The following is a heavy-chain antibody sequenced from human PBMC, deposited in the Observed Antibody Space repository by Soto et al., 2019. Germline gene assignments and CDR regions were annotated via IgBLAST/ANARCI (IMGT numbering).Heavy chain of an antibody. Sequence: QVQLVQSGAEVKKPGSSVKVSCKASGGTFSSYAISWVRQAPGQGLEWMGGIIPIFGTAHYAQKFQARVTINAEESTSQAYMELSSLRCEDTAVYCCARDELGYYHDSSGLYGIEVWGQGTTVTVSS. CDR3: ARDELGYYHDSSGLYGIEV. CDR2: IIPIFGTA. CDR1: GGTFSSYA. J-gene: IGHJ6*02. V-gene: IGHV1-69*01. D-gene: IGHD3-22*01.